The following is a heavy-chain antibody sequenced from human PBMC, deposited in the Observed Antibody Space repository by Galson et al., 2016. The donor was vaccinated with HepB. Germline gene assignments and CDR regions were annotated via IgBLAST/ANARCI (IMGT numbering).Heavy chain of an antibody. Sequence: SVKVSCKASGYSFTGYYIHWVRQAPGQGLEWMGWINPNSGGTNYAQKFQGRVTMTRDTSISTAYMELSRLRTDVPAVFYGARDAGPIAEYFQHWGQGTLVTVSS. CDR1: GYSFTGYY. D-gene: IGHD6-13*01. V-gene: IGHV1-2*02. J-gene: IGHJ1*01. CDR2: INPNSGGT. CDR3: ARDAGPIAEYFQH.